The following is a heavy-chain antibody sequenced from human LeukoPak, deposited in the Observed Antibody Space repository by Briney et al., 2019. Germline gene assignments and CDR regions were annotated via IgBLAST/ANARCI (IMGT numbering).Heavy chain of an antibody. Sequence: GGSLRLSCAVSGFSVSSSYMSWVRQAPGQGLECVSFIYSTGTTNYADSVKGRFTISRHNSENTLYRQMNSLTDEDTPVYYCARALVGANSWFDPWGQGALVTASS. D-gene: IGHD1-26*01. V-gene: IGHV3-53*04. J-gene: IGHJ5*02. CDR3: ARALVGANSWFDP. CDR2: IYSTGTT. CDR1: GFSVSSSY.